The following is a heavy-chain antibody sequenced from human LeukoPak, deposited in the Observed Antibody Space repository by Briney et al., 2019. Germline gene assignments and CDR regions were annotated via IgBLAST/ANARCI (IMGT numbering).Heavy chain of an antibody. V-gene: IGHV3-48*04. Sequence: GGPLRLSCAASGFTFSDYDMNWIRQAPGTELAWVSYITRISSSKYYADSVKDRFTISRDNVKNSLYLQMNSLRSEAAAVYYCARPTSSGWHAHWGQGTMVTVSS. CDR2: ITRISSSK. CDR3: ARPTSSGWHAH. J-gene: IGHJ3*01. CDR1: GFTFSDYD. D-gene: IGHD6-19*01.